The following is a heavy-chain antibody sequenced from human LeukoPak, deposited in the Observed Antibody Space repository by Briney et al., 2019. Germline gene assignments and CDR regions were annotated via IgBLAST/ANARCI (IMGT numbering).Heavy chain of an antibody. Sequence: GGSLRLSCAASEFTFSSFWMSWVRQAPGKGLEWVANIKQDGSGKRYVDSVKGRFTISRDNAKNSLYLQMNSLSAEDTAVYYCARGSSGWTSPFDYWGQGTLVTVSS. V-gene: IGHV3-7*01. CDR2: IKQDGSGK. J-gene: IGHJ4*02. D-gene: IGHD6-19*01. CDR1: EFTFSSFW. CDR3: ARGSSGWTSPFDY.